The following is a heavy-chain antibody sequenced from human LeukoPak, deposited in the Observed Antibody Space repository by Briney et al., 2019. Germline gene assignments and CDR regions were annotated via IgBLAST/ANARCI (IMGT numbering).Heavy chain of an antibody. CDR1: GFTFSSHG. D-gene: IGHD2-21*02. V-gene: IGHV3-48*01. CDR3: ARDGSRGNLVTAPDY. J-gene: IGHJ4*02. CDR2: ISSSSSTI. Sequence: GGSLRLSCAASGFTFSSHGMNWVRQAPGKGLEWVSYISSSSSTIYYADSVKGRFTISRDNAKNSLYLQMNSLRAEDTAVYYCARDGSRGNLVTAPDYWGQGTLVTVSS.